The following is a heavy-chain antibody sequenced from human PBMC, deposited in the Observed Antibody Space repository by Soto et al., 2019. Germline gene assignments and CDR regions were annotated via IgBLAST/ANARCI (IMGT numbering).Heavy chain of an antibody. CDR3: AHSSTDLNHAMDV. V-gene: IGHV2-5*02. CDR2: IYWDDDK. CDR1: GLSLTTNGLS. Sequence: QITLKESGPTLVKPTQTLTLTCAFSGLSLTTNGLSVGWVRQPPGKALEWLALIYWDDDKRYSPSLKSRLTVTRHTSKNQVVLTMTNMDPVDTATYYCAHSSTDLNHAMDVWGQGTTVSVSS. J-gene: IGHJ6*02. D-gene: IGHD3-3*01.